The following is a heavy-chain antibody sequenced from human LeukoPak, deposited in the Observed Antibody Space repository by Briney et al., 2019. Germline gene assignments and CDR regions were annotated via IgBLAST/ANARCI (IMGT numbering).Heavy chain of an antibody. CDR3: ASRNDILTGYVFDF. CDR2: IYYSGST. V-gene: IGHV4-39*01. Sequence: SETLSLTCTVSGGSVSSSIYYWGWIRQPPGKGLEWIGSIYYSGSTSYNPSLKSRVIISVDTSKNQFSLKLTSVTAADTTVYYCASRNDILTGYVFDFWGQGTLVTVSS. CDR1: GGSVSSSIYY. J-gene: IGHJ4*02. D-gene: IGHD3-9*01.